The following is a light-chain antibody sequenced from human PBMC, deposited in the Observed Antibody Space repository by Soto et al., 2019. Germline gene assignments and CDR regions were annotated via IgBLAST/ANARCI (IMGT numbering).Light chain of an antibody. V-gene: IGKV3-15*01. CDR3: QQYNNWPWT. Sequence: EIVMTQSPATLSVSPGERATLSCRASQSVNSNLAWYQQKPGQAPRLLIYGASTRATGIPARFSGSGSGTVFTLTISSLQSEDFAVYYCQQYNNWPWTFGQGPKVEIK. CDR2: GAS. J-gene: IGKJ1*01. CDR1: QSVNSN.